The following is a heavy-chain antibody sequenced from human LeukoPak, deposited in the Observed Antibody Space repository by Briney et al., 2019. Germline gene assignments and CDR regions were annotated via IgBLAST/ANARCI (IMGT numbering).Heavy chain of an antibody. J-gene: IGHJ4*02. Sequence: PAGGSLRLSCAASGFTFSSFEVNWVRQAPGKGLEWVSSISSGGSTIYYADSVKGRFTISRDNAKNSLYLQMNSLRAEDTAVFYCATLHVDTALVNFDYWGQGTLVTVSS. CDR1: GFTFSSFE. CDR3: ATLHVDTALVNFDY. CDR2: ISSGGSTI. V-gene: IGHV3-48*03. D-gene: IGHD5-18*01.